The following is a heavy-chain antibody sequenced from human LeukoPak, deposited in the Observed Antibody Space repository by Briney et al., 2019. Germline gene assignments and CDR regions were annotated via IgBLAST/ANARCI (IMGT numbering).Heavy chain of an antibody. CDR3: ARGDTSLQRNDALDF. J-gene: IGHJ3*01. D-gene: IGHD2/OR15-2a*01. CDR1: GFTFSSYA. V-gene: IGHV3-21*01. CDR2: ISLTSNDI. Sequence: TGGSLRLSCAASGFTFSSYAMNWVRQAPGKGLEWVSSISLTSNDIYYAASVRGRFIISRDNAKNLLSLQMNSLRAEDTALYYCARGDTSLQRNDALDFWGQGTMVSVSS.